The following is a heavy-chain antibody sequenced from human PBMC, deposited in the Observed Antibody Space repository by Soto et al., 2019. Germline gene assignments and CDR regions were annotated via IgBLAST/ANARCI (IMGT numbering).Heavy chain of an antibody. J-gene: IGHJ4*02. CDR3: ARYRREAVAGYTLDN. CDR1: VGSISSTY. Sequence: PSEPLSLPCTVSVGSISSTYWTWVRQPPGKGLEWIGYVYNSGSTNYNPSLKSRVTISEDTSKSQFSLKVNSMTAADTAVYYCARYRREAVAGYTLDNWGQGILVTVSS. D-gene: IGHD6-13*01. CDR2: VYNSGST. V-gene: IGHV4-59*01.